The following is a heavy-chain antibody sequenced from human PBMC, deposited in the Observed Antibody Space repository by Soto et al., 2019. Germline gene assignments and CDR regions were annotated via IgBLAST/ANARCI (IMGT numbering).Heavy chain of an antibody. CDR2: IYYSGST. J-gene: IGHJ6*03. Sequence: QVQLQESGPGLVKPSETLSLTCTVSGGSISSYYWSWIRQPPGKGLEWIGYIYYSGSTNYNPSLKSRVTISVDTSKNQFSLKLSSVTAADTAVYYCARHPLYGSGSYSRDYYYYMDVWGKGTTVTVSS. V-gene: IGHV4-59*08. CDR3: ARHPLYGSGSYSRDYYYYMDV. D-gene: IGHD3-10*01. CDR1: GGSISSYY.